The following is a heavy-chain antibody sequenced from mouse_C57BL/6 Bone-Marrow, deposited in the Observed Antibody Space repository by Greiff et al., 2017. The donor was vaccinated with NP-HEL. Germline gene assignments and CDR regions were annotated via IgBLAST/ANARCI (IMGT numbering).Heavy chain of an antibody. CDR1: GYTFTSYW. CDR3: ARESGDGYYDYYAMDY. D-gene: IGHD2-3*01. J-gene: IGHJ4*01. CDR2: IDPSDSYT. V-gene: IGHV1-69*01. Sequence: VQLQQPGAELVMPGASVKLSCKASGYTFTSYWMHWVKQRPGPGLEWIGEIDPSDSYTNYNQKFKGKSTLTVDKSSSTAYMQLSSLTSEDSAVYYCARESGDGYYDYYAMDYWGQGTSVTVSS.